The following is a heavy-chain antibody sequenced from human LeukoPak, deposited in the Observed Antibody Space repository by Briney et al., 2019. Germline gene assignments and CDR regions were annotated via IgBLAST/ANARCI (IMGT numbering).Heavy chain of an antibody. Sequence: GGSLRLSCAASGFTVSSNYMSWVRQAPGKGLEWVSVIYSGGSTYYADSVKGRFTISRDNSKNTLYLQMNSLRAEDTAVYYCARARPPYGDYAGDDAFDIWGQGTMVTVSS. CDR3: ARARPPYGDYAGDDAFDI. V-gene: IGHV3-66*01. CDR2: IYSGGST. D-gene: IGHD4-17*01. CDR1: GFTVSSNY. J-gene: IGHJ3*02.